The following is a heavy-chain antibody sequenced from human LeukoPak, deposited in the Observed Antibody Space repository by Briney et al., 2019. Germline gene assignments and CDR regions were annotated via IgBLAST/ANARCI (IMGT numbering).Heavy chain of an antibody. CDR1: GYTFTSFG. Sequence: GASVKVSCKASGYTFTSFGITWVRQAPGQGLEWMGWISGYNGNTNYAQKLQGRVTMTTDTSTSTAYMELRSLRSDDTAVYYCAREIWFGELFSYYYYGMDVWGQGTTVTVSS. CDR3: AREIWFGELFSYYYYGMDV. CDR2: ISGYNGNT. V-gene: IGHV1-18*01. D-gene: IGHD3-10*01. J-gene: IGHJ6*02.